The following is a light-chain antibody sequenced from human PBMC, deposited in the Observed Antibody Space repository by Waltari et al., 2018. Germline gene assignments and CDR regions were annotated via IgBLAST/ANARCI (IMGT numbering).Light chain of an antibody. Sequence: EIVLTQSPGTLSLSPGERATLSCRPSQTITSNYLAWYHQRPGQAPRLLIYDASTRATGIPDRFSGSGSGTDFTLTISRLEPEDFAVYYCQQCGRSLYTFGQGTTLEIK. V-gene: IGKV3-20*01. J-gene: IGKJ2*01. CDR1: QTITSNY. CDR2: DAS. CDR3: QQCGRSLYT.